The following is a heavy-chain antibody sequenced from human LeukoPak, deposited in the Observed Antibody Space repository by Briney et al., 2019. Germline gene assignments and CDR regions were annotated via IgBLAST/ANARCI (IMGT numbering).Heavy chain of an antibody. V-gene: IGHV3-9*01. J-gene: IGHJ4*02. Sequence: PGGSLRLSCAASGFTFDDYAMHWVRQAPGKGLEWVSGISWNSGSIGYADSAKGRFTISRDNAKNSLYLQMNSLRAEDTALYYCAKDMGYYYDSSGTGTPDWGQGTLVTVSS. CDR1: GFTFDDYA. CDR2: ISWNSGSI. D-gene: IGHD3-22*01. CDR3: AKDMGYYYDSSGTGTPD.